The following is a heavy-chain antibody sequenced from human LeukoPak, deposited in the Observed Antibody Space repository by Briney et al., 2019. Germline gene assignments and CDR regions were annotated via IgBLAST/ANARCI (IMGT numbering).Heavy chain of an antibody. J-gene: IGHJ4*02. V-gene: IGHV3-21*01. CDR1: GFTFSSYS. Sequence: GGSLRLSCAASGFTFSSYSMNWVRQAPGKGLEWVSSISSSSSYIYYADSVKGRFTISRDNAKNSLYLQMNSLRAEDTAVYYCARGPYYYDSSGQIPFDYWGQGTLVTVSS. CDR3: ARGPYYYDSSGQIPFDY. CDR2: ISSSSSYI. D-gene: IGHD3-22*01.